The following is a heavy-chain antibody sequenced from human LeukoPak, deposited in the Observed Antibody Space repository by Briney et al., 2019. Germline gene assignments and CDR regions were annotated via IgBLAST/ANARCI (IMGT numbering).Heavy chain of an antibody. Sequence: GSLRLSCVASGFTFSRNAMSWVRQPPGKGLEWIGEINHSGSTNYNPSLKSRVTISVDTSKNQFSLKLSSVTAADTAVYYCARGHRTVIATYYYYYMDVWGKGTTVTVSS. CDR3: ARGHRTVIATYYYYYMDV. V-gene: IGHV4-34*01. CDR2: INHSGST. J-gene: IGHJ6*03. D-gene: IGHD2-21*01. CDR1: GFTFSRNA.